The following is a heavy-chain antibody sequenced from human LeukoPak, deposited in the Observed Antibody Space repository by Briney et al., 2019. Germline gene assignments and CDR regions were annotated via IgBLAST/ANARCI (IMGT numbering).Heavy chain of an antibody. V-gene: IGHV4-59*08. CDR2: INYSGNT. CDR1: GGSISGYY. J-gene: IGHJ3*02. Sequence: TPSETLSLTCTVSGGSISGYYWSWIRQPPGKGLEWIGYINYSGNTNYNPSLRSRVTISVDTSKNQFSLKLRSVTAADTAVYYCARLPGFRDAFDIWGQGTMVTVSS. CDR3: ARLPGFRDAFDI.